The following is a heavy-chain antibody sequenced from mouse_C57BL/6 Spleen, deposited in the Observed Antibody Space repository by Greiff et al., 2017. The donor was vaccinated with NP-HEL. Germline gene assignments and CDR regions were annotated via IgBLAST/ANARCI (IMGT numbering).Heavy chain of an antibody. CDR1: GYAFSSYW. CDR3: ARWNYYGERYYYALDY. Sequence: VQLQQSGAELVKPGASVKISCKASGYAFSSYWMNWVKQRPGKGLEWIGQIYPGDGDTNYNGKFKGKATLTADKSSSTAYMQLSSLTSEDSAVYFCARWNYYGERYYYALDYWGKGTSVTVSS. CDR2: IYPGDGDT. V-gene: IGHV1-80*01. J-gene: IGHJ4*01. D-gene: IGHD1-2*01.